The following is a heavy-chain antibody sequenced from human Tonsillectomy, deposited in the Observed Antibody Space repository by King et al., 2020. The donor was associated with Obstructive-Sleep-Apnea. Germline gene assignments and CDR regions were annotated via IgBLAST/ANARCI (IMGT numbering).Heavy chain of an antibody. V-gene: IGHV3-23*04. CDR1: GFTFNSYA. Sequence: VQLVESGGGLVQPGGSLRLSCAASGFTFNSYAMSWVRQAPGKGLEWVSTISGSGGSTYNAESVKGRFTISRDNSKNTLYLQMNSLRAEDTAVYYCAKEFPLSLYCRSTNCPLDYWGQGTLVTVSS. CDR2: ISGSGGST. CDR3: AKEFPLSLYCRSTNCPLDY. J-gene: IGHJ4*02. D-gene: IGHD2-2*01.